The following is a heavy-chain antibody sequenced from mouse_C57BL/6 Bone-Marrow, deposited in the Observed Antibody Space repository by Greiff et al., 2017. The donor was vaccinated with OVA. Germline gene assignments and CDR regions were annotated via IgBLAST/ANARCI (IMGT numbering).Heavy chain of an antibody. Sequence: QVQLQQSGAELVRPGTSVKMSCKASGYTFTNYWIGWAKQRPGHGLEWIGDIYPGGGYTNYNEKFKGKATLTADKSSSTAYMQFSSLTSEDSAIYYGARRGYDSETAWFAYWGQGTLVTVSA. D-gene: IGHD2-2*01. J-gene: IGHJ3*01. CDR1: GYTFTNYW. CDR3: ARRGYDSETAWFAY. CDR2: IYPGGGYT. V-gene: IGHV1-63*01.